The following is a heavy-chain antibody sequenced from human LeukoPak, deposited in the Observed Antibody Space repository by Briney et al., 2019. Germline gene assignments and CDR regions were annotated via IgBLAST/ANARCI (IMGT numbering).Heavy chain of an antibody. CDR2: INHSGST. Sequence: SETLSLTCAVSGGSISSSDWWSWVRQPPGKGPEWIGEINHSGSTNYNPSLKSRVTISVDTSKNQFSLKLSSVTAADTAVYYCARRYCTNGVCYRIDYWGQGTLVTVSS. CDR3: ARRYCTNGVCYRIDY. CDR1: GGSISSSDW. D-gene: IGHD2-8*01. V-gene: IGHV4-4*02. J-gene: IGHJ4*02.